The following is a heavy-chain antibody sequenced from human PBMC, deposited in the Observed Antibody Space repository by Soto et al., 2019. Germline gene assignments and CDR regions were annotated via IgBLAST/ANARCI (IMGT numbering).Heavy chain of an antibody. J-gene: IGHJ4*02. V-gene: IGHV5-10-1*01. D-gene: IGHD2-2*01. CDR3: ARRYCSRADCYSDS. CDR2: IDPGDSSA. Sequence: XDSLTVSCHGSGYTFFSFWIVLVRQVPGKGLEWVGRIDPGDSSATYSPTFQGHVTISADRSTRSAYLQWRSLRASDTAIYFCARRYCSRADCYSDSWGQGSLVTVSS. CDR1: GYTFFSFW.